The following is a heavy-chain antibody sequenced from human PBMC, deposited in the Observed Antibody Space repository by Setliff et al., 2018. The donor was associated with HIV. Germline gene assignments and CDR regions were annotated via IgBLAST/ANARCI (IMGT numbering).Heavy chain of an antibody. V-gene: IGHV4-59*11. CDR1: GSPISSHY. D-gene: IGHD4-4*01. Sequence: NPSETLSLTCNVSGSPISSHYWTWIRQPPGKGLEWIGYIYYSGSTTYNPSLKSRVAISVDTSKDQFSLKVNSVTAVDTAVYYCARGLNDYTNPSYMDVWGKGTTVTVSS. J-gene: IGHJ6*03. CDR3: ARGLNDYTNPSYMDV. CDR2: IYYSGST.